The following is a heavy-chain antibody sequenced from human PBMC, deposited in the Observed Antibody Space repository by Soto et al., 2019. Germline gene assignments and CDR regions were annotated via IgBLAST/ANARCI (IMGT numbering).Heavy chain of an antibody. CDR3: AKDQRYSSSWYPFDY. Sequence: RLSCAASGFIFSSFAMSWVRQAPGKGLEWVSVISGSGGTTSYADSVKGRFTISRDNSKRMLYLQMSSLRAEDTAVYYCAKDQRYSSSWYPFDYWGQGTLVTVSS. D-gene: IGHD6-13*01. J-gene: IGHJ4*02. CDR2: ISGSGGTT. CDR1: GFIFSSFA. V-gene: IGHV3-23*01.